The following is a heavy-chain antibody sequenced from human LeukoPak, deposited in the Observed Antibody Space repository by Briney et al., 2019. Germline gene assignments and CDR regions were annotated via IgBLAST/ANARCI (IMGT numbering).Heavy chain of an antibody. CDR3: EREGPSVTPYY. CDR2: IKQDGSEK. D-gene: IGHD4-17*01. CDR1: GFKFSSNW. Sequence: GGSLRLSCAASGFKFSSNWMSWVRQAPGKGLEWVANIKQDGSEKYYVDSVKGRFTISRDNAKNSLYLQMNSLRAEDTAVYYCEREGPSVTPYYWGQGTLVTVSS. J-gene: IGHJ4*02. V-gene: IGHV3-7*01.